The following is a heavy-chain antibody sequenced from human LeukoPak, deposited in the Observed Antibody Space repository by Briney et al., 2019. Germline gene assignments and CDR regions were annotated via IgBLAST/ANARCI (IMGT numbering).Heavy chain of an antibody. CDR1: RFTFNTYA. V-gene: IGHV3-30*18. J-gene: IGHJ4*02. CDR2: ISYNGRRK. D-gene: IGHD3-16*01. CDR3: AKDRMPTFWGGLDY. Sequence: PGGSLRLSCATSRFTFNTYAIHWVRQAPGKGLEWVALISYNGRRKEYAESVKGRFTIDRDNSKSTVFLQMNSLRPDDTAVYYCAKDRMPTFWGGLDYWGQGTLVTVSS.